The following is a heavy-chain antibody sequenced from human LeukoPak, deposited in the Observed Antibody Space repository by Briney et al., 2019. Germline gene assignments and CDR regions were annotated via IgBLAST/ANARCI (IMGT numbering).Heavy chain of an antibody. V-gene: IGHV3-23*01. CDR2: ISDSGGST. Sequence: GGSLRLSCAASGFTFSSYTMTWVRQAPGKGLEWVSGISDSGGSTYYADSVKGRFTISRDNSKNTVYLQMNSLRAEDTAIYYCAKDGIAVAGISAWYWGQGTQVTVSS. CDR3: AKDGIAVAGISAWY. J-gene: IGHJ4*02. CDR1: GFTFSSYT. D-gene: IGHD6-19*01.